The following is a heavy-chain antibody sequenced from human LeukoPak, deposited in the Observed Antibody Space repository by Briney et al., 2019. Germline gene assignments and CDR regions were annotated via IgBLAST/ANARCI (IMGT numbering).Heavy chain of an antibody. V-gene: IGHV1-18*01. CDR1: GYTFTSYG. J-gene: IGHJ5*02. CDR3: ARDSGSDSSSWYGKWFDP. Sequence: ASVKVSCKASGYTFTSYGINWVRQAPGQGLEWMGWISAYNGKTNYAQRLQDRVTMTTDTPTSTAYMELRSLTSDDTAVYYCARDSGSDSSSWYGKWFDPWGQGTLVTVSS. CDR2: ISAYNGKT. D-gene: IGHD6-13*01.